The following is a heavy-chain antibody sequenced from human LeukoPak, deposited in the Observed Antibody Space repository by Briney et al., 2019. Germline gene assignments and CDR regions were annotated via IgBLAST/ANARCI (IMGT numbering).Heavy chain of an antibody. CDR2: ISYDGSNK. Sequence: GRFLRLSCAASGFTFSSYGMHWVRQAPGKGLEWVAVISYDGSNKYYADSVKGRFTISRDNSKNTLYLRMNSLRAEDTAVYYCAKAASGFGYYYGMDVWGKGTTVTVSS. CDR3: AKAASGFGYYYGMDV. D-gene: IGHD3-3*01. J-gene: IGHJ6*04. CDR1: GFTFSSYG. V-gene: IGHV3-30*18.